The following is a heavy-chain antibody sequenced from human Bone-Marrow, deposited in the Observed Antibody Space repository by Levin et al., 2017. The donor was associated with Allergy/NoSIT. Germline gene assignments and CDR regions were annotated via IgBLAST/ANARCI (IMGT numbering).Heavy chain of an antibody. CDR3: ARDPDYYDRSFDT. J-gene: IGHJ3*02. V-gene: IGHV1-2*02. D-gene: IGHD3-22*01. Sequence: ASVKVSCKASGYTFTDDYMNWVRQAPGQGLEWMGWINPNSGGTNYAQKFQGRVTMTRDTSISTAYMELSGLRSDDTAVYYCARDPDYYDRSFDTWGQGTMVTVSS. CDR1: GYTFTDDY. CDR2: INPNSGGT.